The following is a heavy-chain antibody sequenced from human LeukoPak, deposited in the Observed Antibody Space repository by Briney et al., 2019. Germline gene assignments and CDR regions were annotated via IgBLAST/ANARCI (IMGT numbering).Heavy chain of an antibody. CDR3: ARAFDYGDYGEDY. CDR2: IIPILGIA. D-gene: IGHD4-17*01. CDR1: GGTFSSYA. V-gene: IGHV1-69*04. Sequence: GASVKVSCKASGGTFSSYAISWVRQAPGQGLEWMGRIIPILGIASYAQKFQGRVTITADKSTSTAYMELSSLRSEDTAVYYCARAFDYGDYGEDYWGQGTLVTVSS. J-gene: IGHJ4*02.